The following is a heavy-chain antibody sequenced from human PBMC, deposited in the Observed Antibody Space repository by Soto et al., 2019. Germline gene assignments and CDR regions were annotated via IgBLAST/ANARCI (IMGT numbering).Heavy chain of an antibody. Sequence: GGSLRLSCAASGFTFSSYEMNWVRQAPGKGLEWVSYISSSGSTIYYADSVKGRFTISRDNAKNSLYLQMNSLRAEDTAVYYCARAGSGYDYRYYYYYGMDVWGQGTTVTVSS. V-gene: IGHV3-48*03. D-gene: IGHD5-12*01. CDR2: ISSSGSTI. J-gene: IGHJ6*02. CDR3: ARAGSGYDYRYYYYYGMDV. CDR1: GFTFSSYE.